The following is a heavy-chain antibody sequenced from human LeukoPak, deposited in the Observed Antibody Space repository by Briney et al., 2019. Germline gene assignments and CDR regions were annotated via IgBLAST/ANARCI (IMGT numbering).Heavy chain of an antibody. CDR1: GGTFSSYA. Sequence: SVKVSCKASGGTFSSYAISWVRQAPGQGLEWMGGIIPIFGTANYAQKFQGRVTITADESTSTAYMELSSLRSEDTAVYYCASRLVRYCSGGSCYPEDYWGQGTLVTVSS. J-gene: IGHJ4*02. V-gene: IGHV1-69*13. CDR2: IIPIFGTA. D-gene: IGHD2-15*01. CDR3: ASRLVRYCSGGSCYPEDY.